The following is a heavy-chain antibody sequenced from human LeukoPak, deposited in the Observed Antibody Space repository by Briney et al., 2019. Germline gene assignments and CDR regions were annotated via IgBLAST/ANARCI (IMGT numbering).Heavy chain of an antibody. J-gene: IGHJ4*02. V-gene: IGHV4-59*01. CDR2: IYYSGST. D-gene: IGHD3-10*01. Sequence: SETLSLTCTVSAGSTSIYYCGWIQQPPGKGLEWIGYIYYSGSTNYNPSLKSRVTISVDTPKNQFSLKLSAVPAADTAVYFCARDGFGAGSYYRTYWGQGTLVTVSS. CDR1: AGSTSIYY. CDR3: ARDGFGAGSYYRTY.